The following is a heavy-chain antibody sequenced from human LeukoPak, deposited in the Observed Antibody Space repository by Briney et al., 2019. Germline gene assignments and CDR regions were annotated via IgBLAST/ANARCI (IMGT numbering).Heavy chain of an antibody. D-gene: IGHD1/OR15-1a*01. J-gene: IGHJ3*02. Sequence: HPGGSLRLSCAASEFTISRYWMHWVRQAPGKGLVWVSNINNDGSITTYADSVKGRFTTSRDNVKNTLFLQMNSLGAEDTALYYCARGWNTTPRSGFDIWGLGTMVTVSS. CDR3: ARGWNTTPRSGFDI. CDR1: EFTISRYW. V-gene: IGHV3-74*01. CDR2: INNDGSIT.